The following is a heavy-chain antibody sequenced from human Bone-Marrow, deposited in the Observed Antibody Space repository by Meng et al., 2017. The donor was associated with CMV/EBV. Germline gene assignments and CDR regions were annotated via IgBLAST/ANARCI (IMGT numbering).Heavy chain of an antibody. D-gene: IGHD3-10*01. V-gene: IGHV1-2*02. CDR3: ARDQPRFGELFYY. J-gene: IGHJ4*02. Sequence: ASVKVSCKASGYTFTGYYMHWVRQAPGQGLEWMGWINPNSGGTNYAQKFQGRVTITRDTYISTAYMELRSLRSDDTAVYYCARDQPRFGELFYYWGQGTLVTVSS. CDR1: GYTFTGYY. CDR2: INPNSGGT.